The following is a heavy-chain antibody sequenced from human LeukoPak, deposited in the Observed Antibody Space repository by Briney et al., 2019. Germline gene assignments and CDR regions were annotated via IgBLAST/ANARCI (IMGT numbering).Heavy chain of an antibody. D-gene: IGHD3-9*01. Sequence: PGGSLRLSCAASGFTFKNYAMSWVRQAPARGLEWVASLRGDGETFYADSVKGRFTLSRDDSRNSVYLHLNNLRVEDTAVYYCAKASWVLNADAVLWGQGTVVTVS. CDR3: AKASWVLNADAVL. CDR1: GFTFKNYA. J-gene: IGHJ4*02. V-gene: IGHV3-23*01. CDR2: LRGDGET.